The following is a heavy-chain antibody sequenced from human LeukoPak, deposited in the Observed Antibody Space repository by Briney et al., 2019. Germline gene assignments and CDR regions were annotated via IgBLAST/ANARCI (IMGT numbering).Heavy chain of an antibody. J-gene: IGHJ4*02. Sequence: SETLSPTCAVYGGSFSGYYWSWIRQPPGKGLEWIGEINHSGSTNYNPSLKSRVTISVDTSKNQFSLKLSSVTAADTAVYYCARGREYCSGGSCYSLGHSVGFDYWGQGTLVTVPS. CDR1: GGSFSGYY. D-gene: IGHD2-15*01. V-gene: IGHV4-34*01. CDR2: INHSGST. CDR3: ARGREYCSGGSCYSLGHSVGFDY.